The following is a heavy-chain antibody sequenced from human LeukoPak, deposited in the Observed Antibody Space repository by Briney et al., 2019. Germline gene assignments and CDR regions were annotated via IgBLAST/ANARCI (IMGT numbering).Heavy chain of an antibody. J-gene: IGHJ4*02. D-gene: IGHD6-13*01. CDR3: ARATYCSSWYVNY. CDR1: GGSISSSNW. V-gene: IGHV4-4*02. CDR2: IYHSGST. Sequence: SGTLSLTCAVSGGSISSSNWWSWVRQPPGKGLEWIGEIYHSGSTNYNPSLKSRVTISVDKSKNQFSLKLSSVTAADTAVYYCARATYCSSWYVNYWGQGTLVTVSS.